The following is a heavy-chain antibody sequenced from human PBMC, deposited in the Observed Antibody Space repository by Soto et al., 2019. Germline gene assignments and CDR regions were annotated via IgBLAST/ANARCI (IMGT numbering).Heavy chain of an antibody. CDR3: ARGIATGQLDP. J-gene: IGHJ5*02. Sequence: NVSCKASGYTFTRYTMNCVRQAPGQRLEWMGWINPDNGNTKSSQKFQDRVIITRDTSASTAYMDLSSLRSEDTAVYYCARGIATGQLDPWGQGTLVTVSS. CDR2: INPDNGNT. V-gene: IGHV1-3*01. D-gene: IGHD2-15*01. CDR1: GYTFTRYT.